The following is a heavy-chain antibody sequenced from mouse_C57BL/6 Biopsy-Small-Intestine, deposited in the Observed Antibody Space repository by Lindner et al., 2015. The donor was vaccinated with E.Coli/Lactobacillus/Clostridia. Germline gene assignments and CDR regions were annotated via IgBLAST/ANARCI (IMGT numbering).Heavy chain of an antibody. CDR1: GFSFTDYF. V-gene: IGHV1-37*01. D-gene: IGHD2-5*01. Sequence: VQLQESGPELVKPGASVKISCKASGFSFTDYFMNWVKQSHGKSLEWIGRINPYNGDIVYNQKFEGKATLTVDKSSKSAHMELLSLTSEDFAVYFCARGEYSRGWFDSWGHGTLVTVSA. J-gene: IGHJ3*01. CDR2: INPYNGDI. CDR3: ARGEYSRGWFDS.